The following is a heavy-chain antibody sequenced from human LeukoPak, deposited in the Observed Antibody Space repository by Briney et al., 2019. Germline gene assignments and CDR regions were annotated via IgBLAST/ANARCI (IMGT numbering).Heavy chain of an antibody. V-gene: IGHV4-59*01. CDR3: VRSLGLQAPIDY. CDR2: IYSSGSA. J-gene: IGHJ4*02. CDR1: GGSISSYY. D-gene: IGHD4-11*01. Sequence: SETLSLTCTVSGGSISSYYWNWMRQPPGKGLEWIGYIYSSGSANYNPSLKSRVTMSVDTSKNQFSLRLTPVTAADTAVYYCVRSLGLQAPIDYWGQGTLVTVSS.